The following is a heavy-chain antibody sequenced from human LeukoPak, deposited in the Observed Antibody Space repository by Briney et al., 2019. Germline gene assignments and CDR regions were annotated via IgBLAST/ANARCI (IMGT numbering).Heavy chain of an antibody. Sequence: PLETLSLTCTVSGGSISSGSYYWSWIRQPAGKGLEWIGRIYTSGSTNYNPSLKSRVTISVDTSKNQFSLKLSSVTAADTAVYYCARGPGDLRYFDYWGQGTLVTVSS. CDR1: GGSISSGSYY. CDR3: ARGPGDLRYFDY. CDR2: IYTSGST. D-gene: IGHD7-27*01. J-gene: IGHJ4*02. V-gene: IGHV4-61*02.